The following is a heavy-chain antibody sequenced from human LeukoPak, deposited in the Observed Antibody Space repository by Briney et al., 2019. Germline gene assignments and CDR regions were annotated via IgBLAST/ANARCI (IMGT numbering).Heavy chain of an antibody. CDR1: GFTLSNYG. V-gene: IGHV3-33*01. CDR2: IWHDGSRK. CDR3: ARDEGDSSGYYPGL. Sequence: GGSLRLSCAASGFTLSNYGMHWVHQAPGKGLEWVAAIWHDGSRKYYAESVKGRFTISRDNARNTVYVQMDSLRAEDTAVYYCARDEGDSSGYYPGLWGQGTLVTVSS. D-gene: IGHD3-22*01. J-gene: IGHJ1*01.